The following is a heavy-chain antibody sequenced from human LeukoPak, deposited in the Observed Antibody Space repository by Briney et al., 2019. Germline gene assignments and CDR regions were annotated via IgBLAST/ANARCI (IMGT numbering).Heavy chain of an antibody. Sequence: SETLSLTCTLSGGSNSSCSYYWGWIRQPPGKGLEWFGSIYYSGSTNYNPSLKSRVTISMDKSKNQLSLKLNFVTAADTAVYYCARDQGGYTYSHDYWGQGTLVTVSS. V-gene: IGHV4-39*07. CDR1: GGSNSSCSYY. J-gene: IGHJ4*02. CDR2: IYYSGST. D-gene: IGHD5-18*01. CDR3: ARDQGGYTYSHDY.